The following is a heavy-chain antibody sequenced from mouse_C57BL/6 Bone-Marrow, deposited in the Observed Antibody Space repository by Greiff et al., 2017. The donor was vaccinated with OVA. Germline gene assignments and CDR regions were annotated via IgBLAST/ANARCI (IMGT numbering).Heavy chain of an antibody. CDR1: GFTFSSYA. J-gene: IGHJ2*01. CDR3: ARDQVDGYFSFDY. V-gene: IGHV5-4*01. CDR2: ISDGGSYT. Sequence: EVKLMESGGGLVKPGGSLKLSCAASGFTFSSYAMSWVRQTPEKRLEWVATISDGGSYTYYPDNVKGRFTITRDNTKKNMYLQMSHLKSEDAAMYYGARDQVDGYFSFDYWGQGTTLTVSS. D-gene: IGHD2-3*01.